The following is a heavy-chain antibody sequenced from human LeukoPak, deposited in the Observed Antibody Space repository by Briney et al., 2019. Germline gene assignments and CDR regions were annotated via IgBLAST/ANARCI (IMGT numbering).Heavy chain of an antibody. Sequence: PGGSLRLSCAASGFTFSNAWMSWVRQAPGKGLEWVGRIKSKTDGGTTDYAAPVKGRFTISRDDSKNTLYLQMNSLKTEDTAVYYCTTGPLRFLEWLDYYYMDVWGKGTTVTVSS. J-gene: IGHJ6*03. CDR1: GFTFSNAW. CDR3: TTGPLRFLEWLDYYYMDV. CDR2: IKSKTDGGTT. V-gene: IGHV3-15*01. D-gene: IGHD3-3*01.